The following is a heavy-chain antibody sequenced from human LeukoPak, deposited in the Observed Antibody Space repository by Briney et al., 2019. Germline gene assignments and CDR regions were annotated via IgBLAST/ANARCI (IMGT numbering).Heavy chain of an antibody. CDR2: ISYDGSNK. CDR1: GFTFSSYG. J-gene: IGHJ4*02. Sequence: GGSLRLSCAASGFTFSSYGMHWVRQAPGKGLEWVAVISYDGSNKYYADSVKGRFTISRDNSKNTLYLQMNSLRAEDTAVYYCAKATLPITTFGVVIPYWGQGTLVTVSS. D-gene: IGHD3-3*01. CDR3: AKATLPITTFGVVIPY. V-gene: IGHV3-30*18.